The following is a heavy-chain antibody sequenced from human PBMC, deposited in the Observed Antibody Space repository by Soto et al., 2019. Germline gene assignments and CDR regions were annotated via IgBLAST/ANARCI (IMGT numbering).Heavy chain of an antibody. CDR2: IYWDDDK. V-gene: IGHV2-5*02. CDR3: AHGKDTRLVATEFAN. CDR1: GFSLTTSGEG. J-gene: IGHJ4*02. Sequence: QITLRASGPALVKPTQTLTLTCTFSGFSLTTSGEGVGWIRQPPGKAPEWLALIYWDDDKRYSPSLKNRLTIAGDTSRSPGVLTMTNMDPGAPATESRAHGKDTRLVATEFANWGQGTVVTVSS. D-gene: IGHD2-21*02.